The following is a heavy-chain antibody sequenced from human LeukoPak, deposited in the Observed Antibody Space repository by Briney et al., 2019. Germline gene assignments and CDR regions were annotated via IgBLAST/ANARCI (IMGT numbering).Heavy chain of an antibody. CDR3: ARERIAAAGSGPPDYYYYMDV. Sequence: SETLSLTCTVSGGSITSSSYYCGWIRQTPGKGLEWIGSIYYSGSTYYNPSLKSRVTISVDTSKNQFSLKLSSVTAADTAVYYCARERIAAAGSGPPDYYYYMDVWGKGTTVTISS. D-gene: IGHD6-13*01. V-gene: IGHV4-39*07. CDR2: IYYSGST. J-gene: IGHJ6*03. CDR1: GGSITSSSYY.